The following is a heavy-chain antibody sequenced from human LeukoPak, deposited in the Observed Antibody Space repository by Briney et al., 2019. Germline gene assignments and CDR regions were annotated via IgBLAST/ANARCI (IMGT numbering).Heavy chain of an antibody. CDR2: ISGSGTTT. Sequence: GGSLRLSCAASGFTFSGYAVSWVRQAPGKGLEWVSVISGSGTTTYYADSVKGRFTISRDNSKNTLCLQMNSLRAEDTAVYYCARGGPVPYYYMDVWGKGTTVTVSS. J-gene: IGHJ6*03. CDR1: GFTFSGYA. D-gene: IGHD2-2*01. CDR3: ARGGPVPYYYMDV. V-gene: IGHV3-23*01.